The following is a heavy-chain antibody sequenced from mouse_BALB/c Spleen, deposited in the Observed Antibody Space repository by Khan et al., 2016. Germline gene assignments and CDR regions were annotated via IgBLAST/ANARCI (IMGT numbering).Heavy chain of an antibody. CDR2: IDPANGNT. Sequence: VQLKESGAELVKPGASVRLSCTASGFNIKDTFIHWMKQRPEQGLEWIGRIDPANGNTKYVPKFQGKATITADTSSNTAYLQLSSLTSEDTAVYYCAPIYDGFYYYWGQGTTLTVSS. V-gene: IGHV14-3*02. D-gene: IGHD2-3*01. J-gene: IGHJ2*01. CDR3: APIYDGFYYY. CDR1: GFNIKDTF.